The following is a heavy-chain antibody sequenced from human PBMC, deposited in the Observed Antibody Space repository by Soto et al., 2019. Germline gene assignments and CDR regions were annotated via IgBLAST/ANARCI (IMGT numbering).Heavy chain of an antibody. CDR1: GGSISSGCYY. J-gene: IGHJ3*02. Sequence: SETLSLTCTVSGGSISSGCYYWSWMRQHPGKGLEWIGYIYYSGSTNYNPSLKSRVTISVDTSKNQFSLKLSSVTAADTAVYYCARRYGSFFDIWGQGTMVTVSS. CDR2: IYYSGST. CDR3: ARRYGSFFDI. V-gene: IGHV4-61*01. D-gene: IGHD3-10*01.